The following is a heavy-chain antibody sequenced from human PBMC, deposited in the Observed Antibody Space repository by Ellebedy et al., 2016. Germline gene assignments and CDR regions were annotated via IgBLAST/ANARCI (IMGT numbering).Heavy chain of an antibody. D-gene: IGHD3-10*01. CDR1: GFTFSSYA. J-gene: IGHJ4*02. CDR2: ISYDGSNK. Sequence: LSLTXAASGFTFSSYAMHWVRQAPGKGLEWVAVISYDGSNKYYADSVKGRFTISRDNSKNTLYLQMNSLRAEDTAVYYCARASSGSHDYWGQGTLVTVSS. V-gene: IGHV3-30-3*01. CDR3: ARASSGSHDY.